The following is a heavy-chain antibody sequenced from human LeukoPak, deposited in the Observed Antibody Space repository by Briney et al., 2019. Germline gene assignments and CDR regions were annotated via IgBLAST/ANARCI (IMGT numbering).Heavy chain of an antibody. D-gene: IGHD4-17*01. CDR3: AREGRTTAGGYYYMDV. J-gene: IGHJ6*03. Sequence: ASVKVSCKASEGTFSSYAISWVRQSPGQGLEWMGGIIPIFGTANYAQKFQGRVTITTDESTSTAYMELSSLRSEDTAVYYCAREGRTTAGGYYYMDVWGKGTTVTVSS. CDR1: EGTFSSYA. V-gene: IGHV1-69*05. CDR2: IIPIFGTA.